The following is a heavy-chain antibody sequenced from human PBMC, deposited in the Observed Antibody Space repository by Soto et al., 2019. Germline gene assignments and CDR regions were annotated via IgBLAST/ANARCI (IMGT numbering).Heavy chain of an antibody. CDR1: GYSFTSYW. J-gene: IGHJ6*02. CDR2: IDPSDSYT. Sequence: PGESLKISCKGSGYSFTSYWISWVRQMPGKGLEWMGRIDPSDSYTNYSPSFQGHVTISADKSISTAYLQWSSLKASDTAMYYCAIPTDIVVVPAAYGMDVWGQGTTVTVFS. CDR3: AIPTDIVVVPAAYGMDV. V-gene: IGHV5-10-1*01. D-gene: IGHD2-2*01.